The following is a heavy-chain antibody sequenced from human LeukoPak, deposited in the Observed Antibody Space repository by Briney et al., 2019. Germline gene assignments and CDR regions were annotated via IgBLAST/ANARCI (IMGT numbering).Heavy chain of an antibody. Sequence: SQTLSLTCAISGDSVSSNSAAWNWIRQSPSRGLEWLGRTYYRSKWYNDYAVSVKSRITINPDTSKNQFSLQLNSVTPEDTAVYYCVGSSWYHSKEAFDYWGQGTLVTVSS. D-gene: IGHD6-13*01. V-gene: IGHV6-1*01. CDR2: TYYRSKWYN. J-gene: IGHJ4*02. CDR3: VGSSWYHSKEAFDY. CDR1: GDSVSSNSAA.